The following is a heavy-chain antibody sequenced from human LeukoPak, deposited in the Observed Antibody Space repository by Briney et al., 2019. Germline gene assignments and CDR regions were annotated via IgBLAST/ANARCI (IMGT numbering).Heavy chain of an antibody. CDR2: IYSTGST. V-gene: IGHV4-59*12. CDR3: ARKGEFWSGRNWFDP. Sequence: PSETLSLTCTVSGGSISSYYWNWIRQPPGKGLEWIGSIYSTGSTNYNPSLKSRVTISVDTSKNQFSLILSSVTAADTAVYYCARKGEFWSGRNWFDPWGQGTLVTVSS. J-gene: IGHJ5*02. CDR1: GGSISSYY. D-gene: IGHD3-3*01.